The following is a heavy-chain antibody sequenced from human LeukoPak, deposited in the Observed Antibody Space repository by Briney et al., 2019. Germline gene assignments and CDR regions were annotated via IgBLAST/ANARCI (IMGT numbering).Heavy chain of an antibody. D-gene: IGHD5-18*01. CDR2: ISAYNGNT. CDR3: AREKERPRGYSYGLGFDY. V-gene: IGHV1-18*01. Sequence: ASVKVSCKASGYTFTSYGISWVRQAPGQGLEWMGWISAYNGNTNYAQKLQGRVTMTTDTSTSTAYMELRSLRSDDTAVYYCAREKERPRGYSYGLGFDYWGQGTLVTVSS. CDR1: GYTFTSYG. J-gene: IGHJ4*02.